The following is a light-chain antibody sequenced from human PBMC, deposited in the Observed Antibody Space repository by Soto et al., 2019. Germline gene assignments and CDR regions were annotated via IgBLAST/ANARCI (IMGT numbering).Light chain of an antibody. CDR2: EVS. CDR3: YSNAISNTLV. Sequence: QSALTQPASVSGSPGQSITISCTGSSSDVGGYNYVSWYQQHPGKAPKVMIYEVSNRPSGVSNRFSGSKSGTSASLTISGLEDEAEDDCYCYSNAISNTLVFGGGTKLTVL. CDR1: SSDVGGYNY. V-gene: IGLV2-14*01. J-gene: IGLJ2*01.